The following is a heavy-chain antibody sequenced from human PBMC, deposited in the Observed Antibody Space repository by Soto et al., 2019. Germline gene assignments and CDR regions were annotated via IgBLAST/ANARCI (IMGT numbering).Heavy chain of an antibody. CDR2: IYYSGTT. Sequence: QVRLEESGPGLVKPSETLSLRCTVSGGSVSSDSYHWCWVRQPPGKGLEWIGNIYYSGTTNYNPSLESRVSMSVDTSKNQFSLKLSSVTAADTAVYYCAARVGATPPITWGQGTLVIVSS. V-gene: IGHV4-61*01. CDR1: GGSVSSDSYH. J-gene: IGHJ5*02. D-gene: IGHD1-26*01. CDR3: AARVGATPPIT.